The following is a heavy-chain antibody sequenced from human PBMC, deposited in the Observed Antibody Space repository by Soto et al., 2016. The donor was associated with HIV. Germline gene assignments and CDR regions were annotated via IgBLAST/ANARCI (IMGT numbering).Heavy chain of an antibody. Sequence: EVQMLGSGGDLVQPGGSLRLTCAASGFTFGSYAMSWVRQTPGKGLEWVSYISGYGDNTYYADSVKGRFFISRDNSEDTLFLQMNDLRVEDTALYYCAKEPIIGTDGRKGHFDFWGQGTLVTVSS. D-gene: IGHD3-16*02. CDR3: AKEPIIGTDGRKGHFDF. CDR1: GFTFGSYA. V-gene: IGHV3-23*01. J-gene: IGHJ4*02. CDR2: ISGYGDNT.